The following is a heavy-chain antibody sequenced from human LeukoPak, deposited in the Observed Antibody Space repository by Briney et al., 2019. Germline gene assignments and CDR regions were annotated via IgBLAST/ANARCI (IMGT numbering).Heavy chain of an antibody. V-gene: IGHV4-34*01. J-gene: IGHJ4*02. CDR1: GGSFSGYY. D-gene: IGHD3-10*01. CDR3: ARVGYGDYGSGSYYNDFDY. CDR2: INHSGST. Sequence: SETLSLTCAVYGGSFSGYYWSWIRQPPGKGLEWIGEINHSGSTNYNPSLKSRVTISVDTSKNQFSLKLSSVTAADTAVYYCARVGYGDYGSGSYYNDFDYWGQGTLVTVSS.